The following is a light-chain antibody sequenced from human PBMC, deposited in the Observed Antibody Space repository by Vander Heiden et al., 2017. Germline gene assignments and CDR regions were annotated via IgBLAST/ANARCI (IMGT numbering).Light chain of an antibody. Sequence: EIVLTQSPATLSLSPGERATLSCRASQSVSSYLAWYQQKPGQAPRLLIYDASNGATGIPARFSGSGSGTDFTLTISSLEPEDFAVYYCLQRSNWYTFGQGTKLEIK. V-gene: IGKV3-11*01. CDR2: DAS. CDR1: QSVSSY. J-gene: IGKJ2*01. CDR3: LQRSNWYT.